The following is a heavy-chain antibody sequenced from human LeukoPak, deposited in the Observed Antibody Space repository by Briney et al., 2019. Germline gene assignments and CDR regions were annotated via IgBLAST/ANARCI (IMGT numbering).Heavy chain of an antibody. D-gene: IGHD6-13*01. J-gene: IGHJ6*04. CDR3: TRDSSSWYRGYYYYYYGMDV. CDR1: GFTFSNAW. V-gene: IGHV3-15*01. Sequence: PGGSLRLSCAASGFTFSNAWMSWVRQAPGKGLEWVGRIKSRTDGGTTDYAAPVKGRFTISRDDSKNTLYLQMNSLKTEDTAVYYCTRDSSSWYRGYYYYYYGMDVWGKGTTVTVSS. CDR2: IKSRTDGGTT.